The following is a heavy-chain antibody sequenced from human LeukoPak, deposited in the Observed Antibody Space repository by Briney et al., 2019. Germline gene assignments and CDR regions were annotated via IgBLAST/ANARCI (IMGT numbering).Heavy chain of an antibody. CDR2: IYHSGST. V-gene: IGHV4-38-2*01. D-gene: IGHD2-21*02. J-gene: IGHJ4*02. Sequence: PSETLSLTCAVSGYSISSGYYWGWIRQPPGKGLEWIGSIYHSGSTYYNPSLKSRVTISVDTSKNQFSLKLSSVTAADTAVYYCASGYCGGDCNFDYWGQGTLVTVSS. CDR3: ASGYCGGDCNFDY. CDR1: GYSISSGYY.